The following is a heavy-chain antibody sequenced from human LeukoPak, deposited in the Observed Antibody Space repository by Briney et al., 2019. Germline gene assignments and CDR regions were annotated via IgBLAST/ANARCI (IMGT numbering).Heavy chain of an antibody. D-gene: IGHD3-16*01. CDR3: ARSWAHYDY. Sequence: GGSLRLSCAASGFSPSDYWMSWVRQAPGKGLEWVADIKEDGSEKYYVDSMKGRFTISRDNAKNSLYLQLNSLRADDTAVYYCARSWAHYDYWGQGTLSSSPQ. CDR2: IKEDGSEK. V-gene: IGHV3-7*01. CDR1: GFSPSDYW. J-gene: IGHJ4*02.